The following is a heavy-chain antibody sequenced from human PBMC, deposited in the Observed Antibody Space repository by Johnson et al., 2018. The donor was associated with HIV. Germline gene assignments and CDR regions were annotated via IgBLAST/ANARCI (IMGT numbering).Heavy chain of an antibody. Sequence: VQLVESGGGVVQPGRSLRLSCAASGFTFSSYGMHWVRRAPGKGLEWVAVISYDGSNKYYADSVKGLFTVSRDNSKNTLYLQMNSLRPEDTAVYYCAKERQLVRAFDIWGQGTMVTVSS. V-gene: IGHV3-30*18. D-gene: IGHD6-6*01. CDR1: GFTFSSYG. J-gene: IGHJ3*02. CDR3: AKERQLVRAFDI. CDR2: ISYDGSNK.